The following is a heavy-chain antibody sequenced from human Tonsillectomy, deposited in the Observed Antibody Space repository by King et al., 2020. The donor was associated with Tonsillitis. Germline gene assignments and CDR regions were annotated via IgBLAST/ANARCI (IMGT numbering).Heavy chain of an antibody. CDR2: IRNKRNRYST. Sequence: VQLVESGGGLVQPGRSLRLSCAASGFTFSDHHMDWVRQAPGKGLEWVGRIRNKRNRYSTEYGASVRGRFPIPRDESKNSLYLQMNSLKTEDTAVYYCVRVKYSDGRGYSLDAFDFWGQGTMVIVSS. V-gene: IGHV3-72*01. D-gene: IGHD3-22*01. CDR1: GFTFSDHH. CDR3: VRVKYSDGRGYSLDAFDF. J-gene: IGHJ3*01.